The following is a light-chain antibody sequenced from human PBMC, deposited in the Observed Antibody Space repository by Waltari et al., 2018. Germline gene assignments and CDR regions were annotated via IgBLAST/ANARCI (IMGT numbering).Light chain of an antibody. CDR2: DSS. J-gene: IGLJ2*01. V-gene: IGLV2-14*01. CDR3: SSYTSRSTLVV. CDR1: SSEAVGYNY. Sequence: QSALTQPSAVSGSPGQSITISCTGTSSEAVGYNYVSWYQQHPGKAPKLIIYDSSNRPSGVSNRFSGSKSGNTASLTISGLQAEDEADYYCSSYTSRSTLVVFGGGTKLTVL.